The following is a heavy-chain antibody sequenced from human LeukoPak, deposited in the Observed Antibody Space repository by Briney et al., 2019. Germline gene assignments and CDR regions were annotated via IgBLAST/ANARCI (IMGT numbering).Heavy chain of an antibody. CDR1: GGSIGSSSYY. D-gene: IGHD3-10*01. Sequence: PSETLSLTCTVSGGSIGSSSYYWGWIRQSPGKGLEWLGSIYSRGCTYYNPSLKSPVILPSDMSKNQFSLMLNSVTAAETAVYYCAGDKGQYGSGTRGFTWFDPWGQGTLVTVSS. V-gene: IGHV4-39*07. CDR2: IYSRGCT. CDR3: AGDKGQYGSGTRGFTWFDP. J-gene: IGHJ5*02.